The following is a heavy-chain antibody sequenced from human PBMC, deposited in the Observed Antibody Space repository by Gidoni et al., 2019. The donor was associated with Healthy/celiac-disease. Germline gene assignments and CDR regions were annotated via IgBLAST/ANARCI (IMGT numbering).Heavy chain of an antibody. J-gene: IGHJ4*02. V-gene: IGHV1-18*01. D-gene: IGHD3-22*01. CDR1: GYTFPSYC. CDR3: ARDNVRWSHDDSSGYGY. CDR2: ISAYNGTT. Sequence: HVQLLQSRAEVKKPGASVTFSCKASGYTFPSYCISWVRQAPGQGIEWRGWISAYNGTTNYAQKLQGRVTMTTETYTSKAYMELRSRRSDDKAVYYCARDNVRWSHDDSSGYGYWGQGTLVTVSS.